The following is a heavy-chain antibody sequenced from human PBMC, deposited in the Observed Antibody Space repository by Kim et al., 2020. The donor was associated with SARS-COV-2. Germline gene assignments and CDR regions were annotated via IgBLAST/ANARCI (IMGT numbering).Heavy chain of an antibody. CDR1: GYTFTTYG. CDR2: ISVYNGNT. V-gene: IGHV1-18*01. Sequence: ASVKVSCKASGYTFTTYGINWVRQAPGQGLEWMGWISVYNGNTNYAQKFQGRVTMTTDTSTSTAYTELRSLRSDDTAVYYCARDHTASRPGWFDPWGQGTLVTVSS. CDR3: ARDHTASRPGWFDP. D-gene: IGHD6-6*01. J-gene: IGHJ5*02.